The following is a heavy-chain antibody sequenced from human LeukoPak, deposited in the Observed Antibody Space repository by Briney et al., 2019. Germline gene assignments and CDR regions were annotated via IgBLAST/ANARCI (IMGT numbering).Heavy chain of an antibody. J-gene: IGHJ6*03. CDR1: GGSISSYY. CDR2: IYYSGGT. V-gene: IGHV4-59*01. Sequence: WETLSLTCTVSGGSISSYYWSWIRHPPGKGLEWIGYIYYSGGTNYNPSLKSRVPISVDTSKTQFSLKLSSLTAADTAVYYCARTTEGYSSGWYPDQPYSYYMDVWGKGTTVTISS. D-gene: IGHD6-13*01. CDR3: ARTTEGYSSGWYPDQPYSYYMDV.